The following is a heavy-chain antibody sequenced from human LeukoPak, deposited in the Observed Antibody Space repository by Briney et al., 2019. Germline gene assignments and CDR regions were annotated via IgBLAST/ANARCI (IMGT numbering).Heavy chain of an antibody. J-gene: IGHJ4*02. CDR3: ARDSAAPHCSGGSCTNFDY. CDR2: INTSTGNP. CDR1: GYTFTSYA. Sequence: ASVKVSCKASGYTFTSYAMNWVRQAPGQGLEWMGWINTSTGNPTYAQGFTGRFVFSLDTSVSTAYLQISSLKAEDTAVYYCARDSAAPHCSGGSCTNFDYWGQGTLVTVSS. D-gene: IGHD2-15*01. V-gene: IGHV7-4-1*02.